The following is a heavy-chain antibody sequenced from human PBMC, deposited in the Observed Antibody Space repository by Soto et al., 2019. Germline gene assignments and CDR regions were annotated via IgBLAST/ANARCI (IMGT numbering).Heavy chain of an antibody. V-gene: IGHV4-59*01. D-gene: IGHD5-18*01. CDR2: LYYGRSA. Sequence: PSETLSLTCAVSGDSISTYYCMWIRQPPGKGLESIGYLYYGRSANYNPSLKNRVTLSVDTSTNQCSLTLSSMTAADTAVYYCARDHPHSYGVYYFDYWGQGTPVTVPQ. CDR3: ARDHPHSYGVYYFDY. J-gene: IGHJ4*02. CDR1: GDSISTYY.